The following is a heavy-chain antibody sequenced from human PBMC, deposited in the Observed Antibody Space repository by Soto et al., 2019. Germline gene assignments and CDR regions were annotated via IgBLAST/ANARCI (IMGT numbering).Heavy chain of an antibody. V-gene: IGHV3-23*01. Sequence: GGSLRLSCAASGFICSSYDMSWVRQAPGKGLEWVSTILVDGRTFYVDSVKGRFTISRDSSQNTVYLQMNSLTAGDTALYYCAKATATGGGAFDICGQGTMVTVS. D-gene: IGHD2-8*02. CDR2: ILVDGRT. CDR1: GFICSSYD. CDR3: AKATATGGGAFDI. J-gene: IGHJ3*02.